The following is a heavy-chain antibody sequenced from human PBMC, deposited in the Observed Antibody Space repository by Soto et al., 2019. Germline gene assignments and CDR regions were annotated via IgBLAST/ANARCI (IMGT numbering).Heavy chain of an antibody. CDR1: GYTFTNFG. J-gene: IGHJ5*02. V-gene: IGHV1-18*01. CDR3: ARGVGSGTYYNQYNWFDP. Sequence: ASVKVSCKASGYTFTNFGISWVRQAPGQGLEWMGWISAYNGNTNYAQNFQGRVTMTTDTSTSTAYMELRSLSSDDTAVYYCARGVGSGTYYNQYNWFDPWGQGTLVTVSS. D-gene: IGHD3-10*01. CDR2: ISAYNGNT.